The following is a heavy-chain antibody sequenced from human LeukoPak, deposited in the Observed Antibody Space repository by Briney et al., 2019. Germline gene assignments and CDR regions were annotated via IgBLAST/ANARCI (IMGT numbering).Heavy chain of an antibody. D-gene: IGHD6-19*01. Sequence: GRSLRLSCAASGFTFDDYAMHWVRQAPGTGLEWVSGVSWNSGSIGYADSVKGRFTISRDNAKNSLYLQMNSLRAEDMALYYCAKDVSATVAGYFDYWGQGTLVTASS. V-gene: IGHV3-9*03. CDR1: GFTFDDYA. J-gene: IGHJ4*02. CDR3: AKDVSATVAGYFDY. CDR2: VSWNSGSI.